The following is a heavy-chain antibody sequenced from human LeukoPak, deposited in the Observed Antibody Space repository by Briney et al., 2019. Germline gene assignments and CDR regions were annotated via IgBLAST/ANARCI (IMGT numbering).Heavy chain of an antibody. CDR2: ISSNGGSS. J-gene: IGHJ6*02. V-gene: IGHV3-64D*06. Sequence: GGSLRLSCAASGFTFSSYAMHWVRQAPGKGLEYVSAISSNGGSSYYADSVKGRFTISRDNSKNTLYLQMSSLRAEDTAVYYCVKLSGSSWVYYYGMDVWGQGTTVTVSS. CDR1: GFTFSSYA. D-gene: IGHD6-13*01. CDR3: VKLSGSSWVYYYGMDV.